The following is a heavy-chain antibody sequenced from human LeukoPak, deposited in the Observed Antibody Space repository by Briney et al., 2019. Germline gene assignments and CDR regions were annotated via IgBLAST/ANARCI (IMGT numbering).Heavy chain of an antibody. Sequence: GASVKVSCKASGYTFTGYYMHWVRQAPGQGLEWMGRINPNSGGTNYAQKFQGRVTMTRDTSSSTAYMEVSRLRSHATAVYYCARGPPYSSSLNWFDPWGQGTQVTVSS. CDR2: INPNSGGT. CDR1: GYTFTGYY. V-gene: IGHV1-2*06. CDR3: ARGPPYSSSLNWFDP. D-gene: IGHD6-13*01. J-gene: IGHJ5*02.